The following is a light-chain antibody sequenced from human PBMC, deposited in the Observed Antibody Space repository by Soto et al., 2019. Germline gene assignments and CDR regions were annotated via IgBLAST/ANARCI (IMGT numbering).Light chain of an antibody. Sequence: EIVLTQSPGTLSLSPGERATLSCRASQSVSSSYLAWYQQKPGQAPRLLIYGASSRATGIPDRFSGSGSGTDFTLTISRLAPEDFAVYYCQQYGRSPSTFGGGTK. V-gene: IGKV3-20*01. CDR1: QSVSSSY. CDR3: QQYGRSPST. J-gene: IGKJ4*01. CDR2: GAS.